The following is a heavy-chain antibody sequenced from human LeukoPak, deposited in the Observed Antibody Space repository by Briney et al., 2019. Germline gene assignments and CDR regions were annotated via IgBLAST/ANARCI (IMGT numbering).Heavy chain of an antibody. CDR1: GFTFSSYA. J-gene: IGHJ4*02. V-gene: IGHV3-23*01. D-gene: IGHD6-19*01. CDR3: AGGYSSGWYTGYYFDY. Sequence: GGSLRLPCAASGFTFSSYAMSWVRQAPGKGLEWVSAISGSGGSTYYADSVKGRFTISRDNSKNTLYLQMNSLRAEDTAVYYCAGGYSSGWYTGYYFDYWGQGTLVTVSS. CDR2: ISGSGGST.